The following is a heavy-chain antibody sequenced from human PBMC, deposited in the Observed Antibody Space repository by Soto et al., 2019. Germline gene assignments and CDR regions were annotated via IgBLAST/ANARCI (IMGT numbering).Heavy chain of an antibody. CDR3: AREGDVPYYYSGMDV. D-gene: IGHD2-21*02. CDR2: ISGYDGRT. CDR1: GYTFTRYG. V-gene: IGHV1-18*01. Sequence: GASVKVSCKTSGYTFTRYGISWVRQAPGQGLEWMGWISGYDGRTNFAQKVQDRVTMTTDTSTSTGYMELRSLSSDDTAVYYCAREGDVPYYYSGMDVWGQGTTVTVSS. J-gene: IGHJ6*02.